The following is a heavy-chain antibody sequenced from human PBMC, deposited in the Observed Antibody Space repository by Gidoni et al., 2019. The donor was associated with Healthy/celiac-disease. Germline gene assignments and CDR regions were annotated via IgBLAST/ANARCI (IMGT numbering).Heavy chain of an antibody. J-gene: IGHJ4*02. V-gene: IGHV4-61*01. CDR3: ARESSDDYSNYEGY. D-gene: IGHD4-4*01. CDR2: IYYSGST. Sequence: QVQLQESGPGLVKPSETLSLTCTVSGGSVSSGSYYWSWIRQPPGKGLEWIGYIYYSGSTNYNPSLKSRVTISVDTSKNQFSLKLSSVTAADTAVYYCARESSDDYSNYEGYWGQGTLVTVSS. CDR1: GGSVSSGSYY.